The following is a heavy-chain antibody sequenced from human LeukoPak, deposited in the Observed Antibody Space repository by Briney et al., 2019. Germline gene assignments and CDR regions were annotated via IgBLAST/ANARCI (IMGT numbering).Heavy chain of an antibody. CDR2: IYYSGST. J-gene: IGHJ4*02. V-gene: IGHV4-61*01. CDR1: GGSVSSGSYY. CDR3: ASQHLLLYYFDY. Sequence: PSETLSLTCNVSGGSVSSGSYYWSWIRQPPGKGLEWIGYIYYSGSTNYNPSLRSRVTISVDTSKNQFSLKLSSVTAADTAVYYCASQHLLLYYFDYWGQGTLVTVSS. D-gene: IGHD2-21*02.